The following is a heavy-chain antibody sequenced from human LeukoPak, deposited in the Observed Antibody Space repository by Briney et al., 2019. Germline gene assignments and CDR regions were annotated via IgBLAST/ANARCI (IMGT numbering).Heavy chain of an antibody. CDR1: GFTFSSYE. V-gene: IGHV3-48*03. CDR2: ISSSGSTI. Sequence: GGSLRLSCAASGFTFSSYEMNWVRQAPRKGLEWVSYISSSGSTIYYADSVKGRFISSRDNAKNSLYLQMNSLRVEDTGVYYCTRKSAPFDLWGQGILVTVSS. J-gene: IGHJ4*02. CDR3: TRKSAPFDL. D-gene: IGHD3-3*01.